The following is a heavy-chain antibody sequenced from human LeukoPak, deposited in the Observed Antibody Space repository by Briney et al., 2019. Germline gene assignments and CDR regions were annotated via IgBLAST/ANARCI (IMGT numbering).Heavy chain of an antibody. J-gene: IGHJ6*03. CDR3: ARARVTMVRRVIIKDRGYYYMDV. V-gene: IGHV3-23*01. CDR2: ISGSGDNT. D-gene: IGHD3-10*01. CDR1: GFIFSSYD. Sequence: HSGGTLRLSCAASGFIFSSYDMSWVRQAPGRGLEWVSSISGSGDNTYHADSVKGRFTISRDNSKNTLYLQMNSLRAEDTAVYYCARARVTMVRRVIIKDRGYYYMDVWGKGTTVTISS.